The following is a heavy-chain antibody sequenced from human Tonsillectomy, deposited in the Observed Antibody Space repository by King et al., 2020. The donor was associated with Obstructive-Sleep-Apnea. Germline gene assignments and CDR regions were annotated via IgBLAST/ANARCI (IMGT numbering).Heavy chain of an antibody. V-gene: IGHV3-9*01. Sequence: VQLVESGGGLVQPGRSLRLSCAASGFTFDDYAMHWVRQAPGKGLEWVSGISWNSGIIGYADSVKGRFTISRDNTKNSLYLQMNSLSAEDTALYYCAKELSSSWEYWGQGTLVTVSS. D-gene: IGHD6-13*01. J-gene: IGHJ4*02. CDR1: GFTFDDYA. CDR2: ISWNSGII. CDR3: AKELSSSWEY.